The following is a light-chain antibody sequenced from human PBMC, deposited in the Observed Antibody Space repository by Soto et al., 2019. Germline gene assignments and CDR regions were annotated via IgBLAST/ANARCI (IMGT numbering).Light chain of an antibody. CDR1: QDINSN. V-gene: IGKV3-15*01. Sequence: IVMTESPARLSVSIGDIATLSCRASQDINSNLAWYQQKPGQAPRLLMFRASIRAAGFPARFSASGSGTEFNITISSLQSEDSAVYYCQQYNNWPRATFGGGTKVDIK. CDR2: RAS. J-gene: IGKJ4*01. CDR3: QQYNNWPRAT.